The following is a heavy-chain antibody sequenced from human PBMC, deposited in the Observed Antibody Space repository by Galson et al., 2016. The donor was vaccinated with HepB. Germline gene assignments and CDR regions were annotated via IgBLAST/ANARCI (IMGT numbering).Heavy chain of an antibody. CDR3: AKDKWVGSGWSWYYFDY. CDR2: IKLDGSEK. CDR1: GFTFSRYW. Sequence: SLRLSCAASGFTFSRYWMAWVRQAPGKGLEWVANIKLDGSEKYYVDSVRGRFTISRDNAKNSLYLEMNSLRVEDTAVYYCAKDKWVGSGWSWYYFDYWGQGTLVTVSS. V-gene: IGHV3-7*03. D-gene: IGHD6-19*01. J-gene: IGHJ4*02.